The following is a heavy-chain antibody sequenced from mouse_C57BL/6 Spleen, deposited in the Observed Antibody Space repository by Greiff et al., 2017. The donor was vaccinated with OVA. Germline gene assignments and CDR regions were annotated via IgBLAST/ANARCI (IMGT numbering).Heavy chain of an antibody. J-gene: IGHJ2*01. CDR3: ARHAGYEGYFDY. CDR1: GFTFSSYT. D-gene: IGHD2-14*01. Sequence: EVMLVESGGGLVKPGGSLKLSCAASGFTFSSYTMSWVRQTPEKRLEWVATISGGGGNTYYPDSVKGRFTISRDNAKNTLYLQMSSLRSEDTALYYCARHAGYEGYFDYWGQGTTLTVSS. V-gene: IGHV5-9*01. CDR2: ISGGGGNT.